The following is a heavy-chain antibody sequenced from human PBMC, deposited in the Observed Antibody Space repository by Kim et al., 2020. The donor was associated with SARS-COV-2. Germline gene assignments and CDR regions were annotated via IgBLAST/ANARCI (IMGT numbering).Heavy chain of an antibody. D-gene: IGHD5-12*01. V-gene: IGHV3-23*01. CDR3: AKDIVATPVDY. Sequence: STYYADSVKGRFTISRDNSKNTLYLQMNSLRAEDTAVYYCAKDIVATPVDYWGQGTLVTVSS. J-gene: IGHJ4*02. CDR2: ST.